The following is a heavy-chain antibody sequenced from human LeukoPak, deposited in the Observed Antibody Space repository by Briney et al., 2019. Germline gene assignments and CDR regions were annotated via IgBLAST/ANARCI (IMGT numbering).Heavy chain of an antibody. J-gene: IGHJ6*03. D-gene: IGHD4-23*01. Sequence: ASVKVSCKASGGTFRSYAISWVRQAPGQGLEWMGGIIPIFGTANYAQKFQGRVTITTDESTSTAYMELSSLRSEDTAVYYCAMDTVVTLSSPYYYMDVWGKGTTVTVSS. V-gene: IGHV1-69*05. CDR3: AMDTVVTLSSPYYYMDV. CDR1: GGTFRSYA. CDR2: IIPIFGTA.